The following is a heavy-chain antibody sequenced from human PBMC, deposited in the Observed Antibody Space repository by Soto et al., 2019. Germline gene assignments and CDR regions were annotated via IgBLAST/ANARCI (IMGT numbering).Heavy chain of an antibody. CDR2: INWNGGST. D-gene: IGHD3-16*01. V-gene: IGHV3-20*01. Sequence: GGSLRLSCAASGFTFGTYAMHWVCQAPGKGLEWVSGINWNGGSTGYADSVKGRFTISRDNAKNSLYLQMNSLRAEDTALYHCARDLSWGSPDAFDIWGQGTMVTVSS. J-gene: IGHJ3*02. CDR3: ARDLSWGSPDAFDI. CDR1: GFTFGTYA.